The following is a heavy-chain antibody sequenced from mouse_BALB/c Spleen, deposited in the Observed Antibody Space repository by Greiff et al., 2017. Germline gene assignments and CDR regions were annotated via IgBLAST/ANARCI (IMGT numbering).Heavy chain of an antibody. CDR1: GFSLTSYG. CDR2: IWSGGST. CDR3: ARNYYRYDAMDY. V-gene: IGHV2-2*02. D-gene: IGHD2-12*01. Sequence: VQGVESGPGLVQPSQSLSITCTVSGFSLTSYGVHWVRQSPGKGLEWLGVIWSGGSTDYNAAFISRLSISKDNSKSQVFFKMNSLQANDTAIYYCARNYYRYDAMDYWGQGASVTVSS. J-gene: IGHJ4*01.